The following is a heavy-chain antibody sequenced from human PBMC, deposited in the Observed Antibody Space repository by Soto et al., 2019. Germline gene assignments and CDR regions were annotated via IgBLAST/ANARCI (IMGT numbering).Heavy chain of an antibody. V-gene: IGHV3-74*01. Sequence: EVQLVESGGGSVQPGGSLRLSCVASGITFTNDWMHWVRQVPGKGLVWVSRVDSDGRGTSYADFVKGRFTISRDNAKNTLYFHMTSLRVEDTAMYYCGTVFEHWGQGISVTVSS. CDR1: GITFTNDW. J-gene: IGHJ4*02. CDR2: VDSDGRGT. CDR3: GTVFEH.